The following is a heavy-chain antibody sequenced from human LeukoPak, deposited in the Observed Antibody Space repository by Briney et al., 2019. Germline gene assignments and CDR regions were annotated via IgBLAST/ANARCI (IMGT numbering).Heavy chain of an antibody. D-gene: IGHD2-2*01. V-gene: IGHV1-2*06. CDR2: INPNSGGT. CDR3: ARNPGGIVVVPTAAPDY. J-gene: IGHJ4*02. CDR1: GYTFTGYY. Sequence: ASVKVSCKASGYTFTGYYMHWVRQAPGLGLEWMGRINPNSGGTNYAQKFQGRVTMTRDTSISTAYMELSRLRSDDTAVYYCARNPGGIVVVPTAAPDYWGQGTLVTVSS.